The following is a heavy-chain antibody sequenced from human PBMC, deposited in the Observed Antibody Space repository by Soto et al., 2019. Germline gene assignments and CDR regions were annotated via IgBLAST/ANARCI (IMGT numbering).Heavy chain of an antibody. Sequence: GGSLRLSCVASGITFRNAWMTWVRQAPGKGLEWVGRTDGGTTDYAASVKGRITISRDDSKKTLYLQMSGLKTEDTAIYYCTTEYCSGGTCYPTGDFDIWGPGTMVTVSS. D-gene: IGHD2-15*01. CDR3: TTEYCSGGTCYPTGDFDI. CDR1: GITFRNAW. CDR2: TDGGTT. V-gene: IGHV3-15*01. J-gene: IGHJ3*02.